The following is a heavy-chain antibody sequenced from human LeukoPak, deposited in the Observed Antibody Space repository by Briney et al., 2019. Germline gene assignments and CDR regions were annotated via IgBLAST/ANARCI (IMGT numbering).Heavy chain of an antibody. CDR2: IGTSGSST. CDR1: GFTFSSYA. D-gene: IGHD3-9*01. CDR3: XXXXXDPYYYYYYMDV. Sequence: GGSLRLSCAASGFTFSSYAMNWVRQGPGKGLEWVSAIGTSGSSTYYADSVKGRFTISRDNSKNTLYLQMNSLRAEDTALYYXXXXXXDPYYYYYYMDVWGKGTTVTVSS. V-gene: IGHV3-23*05. J-gene: IGHJ6*03.